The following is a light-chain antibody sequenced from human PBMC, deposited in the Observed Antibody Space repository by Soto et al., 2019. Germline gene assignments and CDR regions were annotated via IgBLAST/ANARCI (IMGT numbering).Light chain of an antibody. V-gene: IGKV1-5*01. Sequence: DIQLTQSPSFLSASVGGTVTFTFLASQSVSGWLAWYQQKPGEAPKLLIYDASALPRGVPSRFSGSGSGTDFTLTITRLEPEDFAVFCCQQYGTSEIIFGQGTRLEI. CDR3: QQYGTSEII. CDR2: DAS. CDR1: QSVSGW. J-gene: IGKJ5*01.